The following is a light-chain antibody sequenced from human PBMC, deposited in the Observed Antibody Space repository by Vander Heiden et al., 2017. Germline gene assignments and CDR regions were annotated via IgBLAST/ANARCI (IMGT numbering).Light chain of an antibody. CDR3: HQSDSTPLT. J-gene: IGKJ4*01. CDR2: AAS. Sequence: DIQMTQSPSSLSASVGDRVTITCRASQSISSYLNWYQQKPGKAPKFLIYAASTLQSGVPSRFSGSGSGTDFTLTISSLQPEDFATYYCHQSDSTPLTFGGGTKVEIK. CDR1: QSISSY. V-gene: IGKV1-39*01.